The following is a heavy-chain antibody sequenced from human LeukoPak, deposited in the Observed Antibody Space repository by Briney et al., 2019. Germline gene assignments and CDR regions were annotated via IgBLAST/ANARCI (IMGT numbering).Heavy chain of an antibody. D-gene: IGHD3-22*01. CDR1: GFTFSSYA. Sequence: PGRSLRLSCAASGFTFSSYAMHWVRQAPGKGLEWVAVISYDGSNKYYADSVKGRFTISRDNSKNTLYLQMNSLRAEDTAVYYCARDAYYYDSSGYYPTFDFDYWGQGTLVTVSS. V-gene: IGHV3-30*04. CDR2: ISYDGSNK. CDR3: ARDAYYYDSSGYYPTFDFDY. J-gene: IGHJ4*02.